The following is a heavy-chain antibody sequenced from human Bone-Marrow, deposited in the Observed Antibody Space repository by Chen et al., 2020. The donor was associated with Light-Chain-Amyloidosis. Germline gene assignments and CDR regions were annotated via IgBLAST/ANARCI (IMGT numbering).Heavy chain of an antibody. J-gene: IGHJ4*02. Sequence: CAASGFTLNTYAMSWVRQAPGKGLEWVSSISYNGGITHYADSVQGRFTISEDTSKNTLNLQMNTLRAEDSAVYYCAREGNSKPPDWWGQGTRVTVSS. CDR1: GFTLNTYA. V-gene: IGHV3-23*01. CDR3: AREGNSKPPDW. D-gene: IGHD1-7*01. CDR2: ISYNGGIT.